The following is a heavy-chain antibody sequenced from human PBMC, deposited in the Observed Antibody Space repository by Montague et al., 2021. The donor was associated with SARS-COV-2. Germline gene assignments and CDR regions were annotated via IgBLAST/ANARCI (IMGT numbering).Heavy chain of an antibody. Sequence: SLRLSCAASGFTFSTFAMNRVRQAPGKGLEWVAAISYDGSNKYYADSVKGRFTISRDNSKNTLYLQMNSLRAEDTAVYYCARELLPRYGMDVWGQGTTVTVSS. J-gene: IGHJ6*02. CDR1: GFTFSTFA. CDR3: ARELLPRYGMDV. V-gene: IGHV3-30*04. CDR2: ISYDGSNK. D-gene: IGHD1-26*01.